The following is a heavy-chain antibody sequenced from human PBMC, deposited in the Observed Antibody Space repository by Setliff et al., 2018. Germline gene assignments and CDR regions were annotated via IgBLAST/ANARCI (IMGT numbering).Heavy chain of an antibody. Sequence: GASVKVSCKASGYTFTESIVSWVRQAPGQGLEWLGWIGVYSGNTYTAQRFQGRVTMTTDTSTNMAYRELRGLRSDDTAVYYCARRPIALAGYRKGAFDIWGQGTMVTVSS. CDR1: GYTFTESI. D-gene: IGHD6-19*01. CDR3: ARRPIALAGYRKGAFDI. CDR2: IGVYSGNT. J-gene: IGHJ3*02. V-gene: IGHV1-18*01.